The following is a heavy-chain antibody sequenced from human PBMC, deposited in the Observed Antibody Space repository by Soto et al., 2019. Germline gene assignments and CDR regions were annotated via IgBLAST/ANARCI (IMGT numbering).Heavy chain of an antibody. CDR2: MNANSGNT. D-gene: IGHD3-22*01. CDR1: GYTFTRSG. V-gene: IGHV1-8*01. CDR3: ARGGAYYYDSSGYYYGPYFDY. Sequence: ASVKVSCKASGYTFTRSGINWVRHAPGQGLEWMGWMNANSGNTGYAQKFQGRVTMTRNTSITTAYMELTSLKSEDTAVYYCARGGAYYYDSSGYYYGPYFDYWGRGTLVTVSS. J-gene: IGHJ4*02.